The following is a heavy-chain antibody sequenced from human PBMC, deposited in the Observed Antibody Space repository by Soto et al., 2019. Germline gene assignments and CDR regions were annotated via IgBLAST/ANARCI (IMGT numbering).Heavy chain of an antibody. CDR3: ARHDSGYGKNEWNWFDP. V-gene: IGHV1-69*13. D-gene: IGHD5-12*01. CDR1: GGTFSSYA. Sequence: SVKVSCKASGGTFSSYAISWVRQAPGQGLEWMGGIIPIFGTANYAQKFQGRVTITADESTSTAYMELSSLRSEDTAVYYCARHDSGYGKNEWNWFDPWGQGTLVTVS. CDR2: IIPIFGTA. J-gene: IGHJ5*02.